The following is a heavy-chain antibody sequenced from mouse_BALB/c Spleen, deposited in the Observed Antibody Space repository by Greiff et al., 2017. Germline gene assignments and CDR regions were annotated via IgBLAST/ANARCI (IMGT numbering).Heavy chain of an antibody. CDR1: GFSLTGYG. V-gene: IGHV2-6-7*01. Sequence: VMLVESGPGLVAPSQSLSITCTVSGFSLTGYGVNWVRQPPGKGLEWLGMIWGDGSTDYNSALKSRRSISKDNSKSQVFLKMNSLQTDDTARYYCARDYGIHYYAMDYWGQGTSVTVSS. CDR3: ARDYGIHYYAMDY. D-gene: IGHD1-1*01. J-gene: IGHJ4*01. CDR2: IWGDGST.